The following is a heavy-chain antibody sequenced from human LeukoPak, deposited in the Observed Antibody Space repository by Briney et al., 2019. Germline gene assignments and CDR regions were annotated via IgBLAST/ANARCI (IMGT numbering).Heavy chain of an antibody. J-gene: IGHJ4*02. CDR3: AKDQWLQLLGYFDY. V-gene: IGHV3-30*18. Sequence: GRSLRLSCAASGFTFSSYGMHWVRQAPGKGLGWVAVISYDGSNKYYADSVKGRFTISRDNSKNTLYLQMNSLRAEDTAVYYCAKDQWLQLLGYFDYWGQGTLVTVSS. CDR2: ISYDGSNK. D-gene: IGHD5-24*01. CDR1: GFTFSSYG.